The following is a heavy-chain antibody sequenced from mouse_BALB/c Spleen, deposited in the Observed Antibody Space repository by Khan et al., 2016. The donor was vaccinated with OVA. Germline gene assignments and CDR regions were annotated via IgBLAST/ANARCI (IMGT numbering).Heavy chain of an antibody. J-gene: IGHJ4*01. CDR1: GYSITSDYA. CDR3: ARDGSRYNYAMDY. D-gene: IGHD2-3*01. Sequence: EVQLQESGPGLVKPSQSLSLTCTVTGYSITSDYAWNWIRQFPGNKLEWMGYISSSGSTNYNPDLKSRISITRDTSKNQFFLQLNYVTTEDTATYYCARDGSRYNYAMDYWGQGTSVTVSS. CDR2: ISSSGST. V-gene: IGHV3-2*02.